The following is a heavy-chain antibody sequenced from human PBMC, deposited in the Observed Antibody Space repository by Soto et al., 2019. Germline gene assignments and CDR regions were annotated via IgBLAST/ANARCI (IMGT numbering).Heavy chain of an antibody. J-gene: IGHJ5*02. CDR3: ARESGGYAGSGFDP. CDR1: GFTFSSYA. V-gene: IGHV3-30-3*01. CDR2: ISYDGSNK. D-gene: IGHD5-12*01. Sequence: QPGGSLRLSCAASGFTFSSYAIHWVRQAPGKGLEWVAFISYDGSNKDYADSVKGRFSISRDDSKNTLYLQMNSLRAEDTAVYYCARESGGYAGSGFDPWGQGTLVTVSS.